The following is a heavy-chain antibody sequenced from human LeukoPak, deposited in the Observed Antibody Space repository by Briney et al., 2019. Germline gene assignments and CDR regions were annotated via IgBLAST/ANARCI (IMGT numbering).Heavy chain of an antibody. Sequence: SETLSLTCAVYGESFSGYYWSWIRQPPGKGLEWIGEINHSGSTNYNPSLKSRVTISVETSKNQFSLKLSSVTAADTAVYYCARGGGRYCSSASCHLDYWGQGTLVTVSS. CDR1: GESFSGYY. CDR2: INHSGST. CDR3: ARGGGRYCSSASCHLDY. J-gene: IGHJ4*02. V-gene: IGHV4-34*01. D-gene: IGHD2-2*01.